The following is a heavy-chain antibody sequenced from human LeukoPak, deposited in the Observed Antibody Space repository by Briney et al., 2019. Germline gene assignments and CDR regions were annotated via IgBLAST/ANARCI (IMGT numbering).Heavy chain of an antibody. J-gene: IGHJ4*02. V-gene: IGHV3-11*06. D-gene: IGHD4-17*01. CDR1: GFTFSDYY. Sequence: GGSLRLSCAASGFTFSDYYMSWVRQAPGKGLEWVSFISSSSSYIYYADSVKGRFTISRDNARNSLYLQMNSLRAEDTAVYYCARDKYGDQYYFDYWGQGTLVTVSS. CDR3: ARDKYGDQYYFDY. CDR2: ISSSSSYI.